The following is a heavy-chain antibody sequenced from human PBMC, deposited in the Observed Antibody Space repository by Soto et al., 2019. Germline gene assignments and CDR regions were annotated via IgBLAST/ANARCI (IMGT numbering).Heavy chain of an antibody. J-gene: IGHJ4*02. CDR1: GYTFTGYY. Sequence: GASVKVSCKASGYTFTGYYMHWVRQAPGQGLEWMGWINPNSGGTNYAQKFQGWVTMTRDTSISTAYMELSRLRSDDTAVYYCARERGSGSYLSDRTEFDYWGQGTLVTVSS. D-gene: IGHD3-10*01. CDR3: ARERGSGSYLSDRTEFDY. CDR2: INPNSGGT. V-gene: IGHV1-2*04.